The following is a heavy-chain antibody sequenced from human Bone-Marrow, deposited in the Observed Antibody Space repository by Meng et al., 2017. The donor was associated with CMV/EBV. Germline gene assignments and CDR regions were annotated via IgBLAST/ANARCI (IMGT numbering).Heavy chain of an antibody. CDR2: IYYSGST. D-gene: IGHD6-13*01. CDR1: GGSISSYY. CDR3: ARDRTGYSSSTDAFDI. V-gene: IGHV4-59*01. Sequence: SETLSLTCTVSGGSISSYYWSWIRQPAGKGLEWIGYIYYSGSTNYNPSLKSRVTISVDTSKNQFSLRLSSVTAADTAVYYCARDRTGYSSSTDAFDIWGQGTMVTVSS. J-gene: IGHJ3*02.